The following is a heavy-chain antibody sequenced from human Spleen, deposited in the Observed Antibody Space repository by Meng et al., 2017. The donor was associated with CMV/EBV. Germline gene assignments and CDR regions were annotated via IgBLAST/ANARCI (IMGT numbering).Heavy chain of an antibody. CDR2: ITGSGDKT. V-gene: IGHV3-66*01. J-gene: IGHJ6*02. Sequence: GESLKISCAASGLTVSSNYMSWVRQAPGKGLEWVSGITGSGDKTYYADSVKGRCTISRDNSKNTLYLQMNSLRAEDTAVYYCAGGGRYPYYDFWSGYFPLDVWGQGTTVTVSS. CDR1: GLTVSSNY. CDR3: AGGGRYPYYDFWSGYFPLDV. D-gene: IGHD3-3*01.